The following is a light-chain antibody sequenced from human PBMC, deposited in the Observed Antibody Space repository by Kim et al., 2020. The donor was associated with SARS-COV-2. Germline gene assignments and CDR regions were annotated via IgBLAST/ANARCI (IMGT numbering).Light chain of an antibody. V-gene: IGKV3-15*01. CDR3: QQYNNWPPNT. Sequence: ETVMPQSPATLSVSPGETATLSCRASQNIRTYLAWYQQKPGQAPRLLIYGASTRATGIPARFSGSGSGTEFTLTISSLQSEDFALYYCQQYNNWPPNTFGQGTKLEIK. CDR1: QNIRTY. J-gene: IGKJ2*01. CDR2: GAS.